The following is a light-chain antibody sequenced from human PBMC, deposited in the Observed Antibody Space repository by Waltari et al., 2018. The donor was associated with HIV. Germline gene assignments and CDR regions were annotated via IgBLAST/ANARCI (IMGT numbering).Light chain of an antibody. Sequence: EMVLTRSPGTLSLSPGERATLSCRASQRISSTSLAWYQLKPGQAPRLLIYGTSSRATGIPDRFGGSGSGTDFTLIIRRLEPEDIAVYYCQQYGTSVGTFGQGTKVEIK. CDR3: QQYGTSVGT. V-gene: IGKV3-20*01. CDR1: QRISSTS. CDR2: GTS. J-gene: IGKJ1*01.